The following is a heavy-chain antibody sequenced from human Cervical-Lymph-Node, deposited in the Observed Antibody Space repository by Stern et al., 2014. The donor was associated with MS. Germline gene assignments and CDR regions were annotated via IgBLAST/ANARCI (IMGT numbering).Heavy chain of an antibody. CDR2: LSPIFGKG. CDR1: GGTFSTDK. J-gene: IGHJ4*02. V-gene: IGHV1-69*01. D-gene: IGHD5-12*01. CDR3: ARLGSGYDSSYLDF. Sequence: VQLVESGSEAKKPGSSVKVSCKVSGGTFSTDKISWVRQAPGQGLEWMGALSPIFGKGDDAQRFQDRVTIIAYESTSEVHMELSSLRSEDTGVYYCARLGSGYDSSYLDFWGQGTLVTVSS.